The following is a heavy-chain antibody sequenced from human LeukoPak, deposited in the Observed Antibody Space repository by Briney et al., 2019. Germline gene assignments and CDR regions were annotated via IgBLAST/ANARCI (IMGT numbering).Heavy chain of an antibody. D-gene: IGHD5-24*01. Sequence: ASVKGSCKAAGYSFASDGISWVRPAPGQKLEWMGWISAYNGNTNHAQKLQGRVTMTTDTSTSTAYMELRSLRSDDMAVYYCARDAVYKGLPRNWFDPWGQGTLVTVSS. CDR1: GYSFASDG. J-gene: IGHJ5*02. V-gene: IGHV1-18*03. CDR2: ISAYNGNT. CDR3: ARDAVYKGLPRNWFDP.